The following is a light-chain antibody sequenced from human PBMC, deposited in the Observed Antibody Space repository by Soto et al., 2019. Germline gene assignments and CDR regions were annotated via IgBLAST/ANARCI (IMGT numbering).Light chain of an antibody. Sequence: DIQMTQSPSTLSASVGDRVTFTCRASQSISSWLAWYQQKAGRAPKLLIYGASTLASGVPSRFSGSGSGTEFTLTISSLQPDDSATYFCQRYNDKFGQGTKVDI. CDR1: QSISSW. CDR2: GAS. CDR3: QRYNDK. J-gene: IGKJ1*01. V-gene: IGKV1-5*01.